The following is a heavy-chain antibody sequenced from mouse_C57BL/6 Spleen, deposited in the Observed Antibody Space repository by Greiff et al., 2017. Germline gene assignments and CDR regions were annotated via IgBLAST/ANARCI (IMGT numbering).Heavy chain of an antibody. V-gene: IGHV1-54*01. Sequence: VQLQQSGAELVRPGTSVKVSCKASGYAFTNYLIEWVKQRPGQGLEWIGVINPGSGGTNYNEKFKGKATLTADKSSSTAYMQLSSLTSEDSAVYFCARSNDSLYYYAMDYWGQGTSVTVSS. CDR3: ARSNDSLYYYAMDY. CDR1: GYAFTNYL. D-gene: IGHD2-4*01. CDR2: INPGSGGT. J-gene: IGHJ4*01.